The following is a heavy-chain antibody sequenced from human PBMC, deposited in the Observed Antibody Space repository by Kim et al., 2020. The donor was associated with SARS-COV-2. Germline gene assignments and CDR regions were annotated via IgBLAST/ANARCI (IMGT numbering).Heavy chain of an antibody. Sequence: GGSLRLSCAASGFNFRAFTMTWVRQSPGKGLEWVSSITASSNSIDYADSVKGRFSVSRDNANSLLYLQMNSLTVEDTATYYCASGSSSVYLAHPRPNWFDPWGQGTLVTVSS. D-gene: IGHD6-13*01. J-gene: IGHJ5*02. V-gene: IGHV3-21*06. CDR2: ITASSNSI. CDR3: ASGSSSVYLAHPRPNWFDP. CDR1: GFNFRAFT.